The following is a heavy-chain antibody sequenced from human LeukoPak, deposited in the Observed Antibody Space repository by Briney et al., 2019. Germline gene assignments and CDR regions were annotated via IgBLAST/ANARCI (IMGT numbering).Heavy chain of an antibody. CDR3: ARANEGYGDFYWYFDL. D-gene: IGHD4-17*01. V-gene: IGHV4-30-2*01. CDR2: IYHSGST. J-gene: IGHJ2*01. Sequence: SETLSLTCAVSGGSISSGGYSWSWIRQPPGKGLEWIGYIYHSGSTYYNPSLKSRVTISVDRSKNQFSLKLSSVTAADTAVYYCARANEGYGDFYWYFDLWGRGTLVTVSS. CDR1: GGSISSGGYS.